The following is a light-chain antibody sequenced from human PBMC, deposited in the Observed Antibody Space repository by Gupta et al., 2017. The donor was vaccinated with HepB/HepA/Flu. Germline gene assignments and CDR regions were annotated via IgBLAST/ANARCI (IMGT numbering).Light chain of an antibody. CDR1: QSVSSY. Sequence: IVLTPSPAPLSLSPGERATLSCRASQSVSSYLAWYQQNPGQAPRLLIYDASNRATGIPARFSGSGSGTDFTLTISSREPEDVAVYYCQQRSNWPPKVTFGQGTRLEIK. CDR2: DAS. V-gene: IGKV3-11*01. CDR3: QQRSNWPPKVT. J-gene: IGKJ5*01.